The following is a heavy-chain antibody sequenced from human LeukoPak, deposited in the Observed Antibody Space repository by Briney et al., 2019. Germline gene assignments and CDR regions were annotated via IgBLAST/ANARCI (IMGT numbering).Heavy chain of an antibody. V-gene: IGHV4-34*01. D-gene: IGHD3-3*01. J-gene: IGHJ3*02. CDR1: GGSFSGYY. CDR2: INHSGST. CDR3: ARLSLRFLEWLLSTDAFDI. Sequence: SETLSLTCAVYGGSFSGYYWSWIRQPPGKGLEWIGEINHSGSTNYNPPLKSRVTISVDTSKNQFSLKLSSVTAADTAVYYCARLSLRFLEWLLSTDAFDIWGQGTMVTVSS.